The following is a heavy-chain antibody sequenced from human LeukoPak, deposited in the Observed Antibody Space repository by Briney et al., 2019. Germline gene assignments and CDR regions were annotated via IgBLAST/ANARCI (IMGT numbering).Heavy chain of an antibody. J-gene: IGHJ5*02. D-gene: IGHD1-1*01. CDR1: GGSFSGYY. V-gene: IGHV4-34*01. CDR2: INHSGST. CDR3: ARSTNWFDP. Sequence: SETLSLTCAVYGGSFSGYYWSWIRQPPGKGLEWIGEINHSGSTNYNPSLKSRVTISVDTSKNQFSLKLSSVTAADTAVYYCARSTNWFDPWGQGTLVTVSS.